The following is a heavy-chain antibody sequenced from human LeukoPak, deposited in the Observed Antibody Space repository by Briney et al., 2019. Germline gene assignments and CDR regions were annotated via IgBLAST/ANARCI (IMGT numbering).Heavy chain of an antibody. J-gene: IGHJ4*02. CDR3: AKWRRGGWSLDY. V-gene: IGHV1-8*01. CDR1: GYTFTSYD. Sequence: ASVKVSCKASGYTFTSYDINWVRQATGQGLEWMGWMNPNSGNTGYAQKFQGRVTMTRNTSISTAYMELSSLRSEDTAVYYCAKWRRGGWSLDYWGQGTLVTVSS. CDR2: MNPNSGNT. D-gene: IGHD6-19*01.